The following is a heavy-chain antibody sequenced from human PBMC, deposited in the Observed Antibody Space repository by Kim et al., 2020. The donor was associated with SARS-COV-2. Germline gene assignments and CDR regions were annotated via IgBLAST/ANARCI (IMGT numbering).Heavy chain of an antibody. Sequence: GGSLRLSCAASGFTFSNSWMYWVRQGPGKGLVWVSRINSDGSSTSYADSVKGRFTISRDNAKNTLYLQTNSLRADDTAVYYRTRGADGDYWGQGTLVTVSS. CDR1: GFTFSNSW. CDR3: TRGADGDY. CDR2: INSDGSST. J-gene: IGHJ4*02. V-gene: IGHV3-74*01.